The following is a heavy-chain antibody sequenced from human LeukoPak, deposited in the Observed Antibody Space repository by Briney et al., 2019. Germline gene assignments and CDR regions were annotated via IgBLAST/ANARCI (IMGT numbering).Heavy chain of an antibody. CDR3: ARGSYSYGYLGYRNYFDY. CDR1: GGSITSYY. CDR2: IYITGST. Sequence: PSETLSLTCTVSGGSITSYYWSWIRQSAGKGLEWIGRIYITGSTTYNPSLKSRVTMSLDTSKNQFSLKLSSVTAADTAVYYCARGSYSYGYLGYRNYFDYWGQGTLVTVSS. V-gene: IGHV4-4*07. J-gene: IGHJ4*02. D-gene: IGHD5-18*01.